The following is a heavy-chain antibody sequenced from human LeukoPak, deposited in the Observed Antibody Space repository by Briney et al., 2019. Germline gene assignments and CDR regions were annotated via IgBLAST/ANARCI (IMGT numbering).Heavy chain of an antibody. V-gene: IGHV3-48*01. CDR3: ARVNYGDYLPSFDY. Sequence: GGSLRLSCAASGFIFSSFGMNWVRQAPGKGLEWVSYISSSSPTIFYADSVKGRFTISRDNAKNSLYLQMNSLRAEDTAMYYCARVNYGDYLPSFDYWGQGTLVTVSS. D-gene: IGHD4-17*01. J-gene: IGHJ4*02. CDR2: ISSSSPTI. CDR1: GFIFSSFG.